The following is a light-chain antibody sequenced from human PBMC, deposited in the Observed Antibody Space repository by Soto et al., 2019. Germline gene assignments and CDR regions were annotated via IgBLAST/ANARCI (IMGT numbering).Light chain of an antibody. J-gene: IGLJ1*01. CDR3: AAWDDSLSGNV. V-gene: IGLV1-44*01. Sequence: QSVLTQPPSASGTPGQRVTISCSGSSSNIGTNTVNWYQQLPGTAPKLLIYNNNQRPSGVPDRFSGSKSGTSASLAISGLQAEDEADYYCAAWDDSLSGNVFGSGTKLTVL. CDR1: SSNIGTNT. CDR2: NNN.